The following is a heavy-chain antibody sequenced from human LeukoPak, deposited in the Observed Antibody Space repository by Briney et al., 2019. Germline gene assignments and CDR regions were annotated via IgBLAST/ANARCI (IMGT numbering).Heavy chain of an antibody. CDR3: ARDSMVRGVDVNWFDP. Sequence: GGSLGLSCAASGFTFSSYWMSWVRQAPGKGLEWVANIKQDGSEKYYVDSVKGRFTISRDNAKNSLYLQMNSLRAEDTAVYYCARDSMVRGVDVNWFDPWGQGTLVTVSS. CDR2: IKQDGSEK. J-gene: IGHJ5*02. CDR1: GFTFSSYW. D-gene: IGHD3-10*01. V-gene: IGHV3-7*03.